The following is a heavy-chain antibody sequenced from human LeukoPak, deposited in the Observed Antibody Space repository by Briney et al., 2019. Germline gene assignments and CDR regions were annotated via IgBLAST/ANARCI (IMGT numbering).Heavy chain of an antibody. D-gene: IGHD2-2*01. Sequence: PSETLSLTCTVSGGSISSYYWSWIRQPPWKGLEWIGYIYYSGSTNYNPSLKSRVTISVDTSKNQFSLKLSSVTAADTAVYYCARDLGVVVPAAIFDPWGQGTLVTVSS. CDR2: IYYSGST. J-gene: IGHJ5*02. CDR3: ARDLGVVVPAAIFDP. V-gene: IGHV4-59*01. CDR1: GGSISSYY.